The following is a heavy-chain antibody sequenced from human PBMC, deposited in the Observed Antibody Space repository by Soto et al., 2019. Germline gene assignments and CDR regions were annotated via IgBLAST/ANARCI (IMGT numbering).Heavy chain of an antibody. D-gene: IGHD3-22*01. V-gene: IGHV4-34*01. J-gene: IGHJ3*02. CDR2: INHSGST. CDR1: GGSFSGYY. Sequence: SETLSLTCAVYGGSFSGYYWSWIRQPPGKGLEWIGEINHSGSTNYNPSLKSRVTISVDTSKNQFSLKLSSVTAADTAVYYCAREDYYDSSGYRTRDAFDIWGQGRMVTVSS. CDR3: AREDYYDSSGYRTRDAFDI.